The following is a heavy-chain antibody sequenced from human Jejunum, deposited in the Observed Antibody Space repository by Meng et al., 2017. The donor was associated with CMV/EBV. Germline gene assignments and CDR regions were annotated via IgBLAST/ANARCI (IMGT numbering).Heavy chain of an antibody. CDR1: TLKSYS. J-gene: IGHJ4*02. CDR3: AKVGFCTSAACSYYFDS. CDR2: ISSSTYYI. D-gene: IGHD2-8*02. V-gene: IGHV3-21*01. Sequence: TLKSYSMNWVRQATGKGLEWLSSISSSTYYIYYADSVKGRFTISRDDAKNSLYLQMDSLRAEDTAVYYCAKVGFCTSAACSYYFDSWGQGALVTVSS.